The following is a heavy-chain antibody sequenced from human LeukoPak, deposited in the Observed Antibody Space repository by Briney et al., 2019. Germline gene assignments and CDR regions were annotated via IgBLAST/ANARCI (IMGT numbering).Heavy chain of an antibody. CDR2: IRHDGANS. Sequence: GGSLRLSCAVSGFNLNSYAMHWVRQAPGKGLEWVAVIRHDGANSFYADSVQGRFTISRDTSKKLLYLQMNSLRVEDTAVYYCANEYTPSSPLGELDSWGQGTLVTVSS. CDR1: GFNLNSYA. D-gene: IGHD6-6*01. J-gene: IGHJ4*02. V-gene: IGHV3-30*02. CDR3: ANEYTPSSPLGELDS.